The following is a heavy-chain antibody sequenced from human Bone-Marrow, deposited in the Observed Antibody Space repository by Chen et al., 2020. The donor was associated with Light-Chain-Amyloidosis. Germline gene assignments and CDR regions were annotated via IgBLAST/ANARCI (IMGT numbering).Heavy chain of an antibody. CDR1: GGFINNYY. D-gene: IGHD2-8*01. V-gene: IGHV4-4*07. CDR3: ARGSVVYGFDY. Sequence: QVQLQESGPGLVKPSETLSLTCTVSGGFINNYYWSWIRQPAGKGLQLIGRVNTSGSSNYNPSLRSRVTMSVDTSKKNFFLNLTSVTAADTAVYYCARGSVVYGFDYWGQGILVTVSS. J-gene: IGHJ4*02. CDR2: VNTSGSS.